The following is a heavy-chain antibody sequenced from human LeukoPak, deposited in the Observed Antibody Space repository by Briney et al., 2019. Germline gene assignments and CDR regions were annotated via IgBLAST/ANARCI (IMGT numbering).Heavy chain of an antibody. D-gene: IGHD3-22*01. CDR1: GGSISSGGYS. CDR3: AREPGFDSSGYLNWFDP. J-gene: IGHJ5*02. Sequence: PSETLSLTCAVSGGSISSGGYSWSWIRQPPGKGLEWIACISYSGSTKYNPSLKSRVTISVDTSKNQLSLRLSSVTAADTAVYYCAREPGFDSSGYLNWFDPWGQGTLVTVSS. CDR2: ISYSGST. V-gene: IGHV4-61*08.